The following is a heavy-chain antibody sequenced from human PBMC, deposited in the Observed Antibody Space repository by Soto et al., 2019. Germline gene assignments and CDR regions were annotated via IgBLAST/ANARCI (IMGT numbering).Heavy chain of an antibody. J-gene: IGHJ4*02. CDR3: ARWQSSGWYLDI. V-gene: IGHV3-7*03. Sequence: EVQLVESGGGLVQPGGSLRLSCAASGLTFSNYWMSWVRQAPGKGLEWVASINQDGTLKYYVDSVKGRFTISRDNAQNYFLLQMISLRAEDTAVYYCARWQSSGWYLDIWGQGTLLSVSS. D-gene: IGHD6-19*01. CDR1: GLTFSNYW. CDR2: INQDGTLK.